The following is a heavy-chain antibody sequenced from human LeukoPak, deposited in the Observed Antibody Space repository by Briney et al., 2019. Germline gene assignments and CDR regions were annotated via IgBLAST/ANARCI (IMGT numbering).Heavy chain of an antibody. CDR1: GGSFSGYY. CDR3: ARGVSNYDFWSGYHNWFDP. D-gene: IGHD3-3*01. Sequence: PSETLSLTRAVYGGSFSGYYWSWIRQPPGKGLEWIGEINHSGSTNYNPSLKSRVTISVDTSKNQFSLKLNSVTAADTAVYYCARGVSNYDFWSGYHNWFDPWGQGTLVTVSS. CDR2: INHSGST. J-gene: IGHJ5*02. V-gene: IGHV4-34*01.